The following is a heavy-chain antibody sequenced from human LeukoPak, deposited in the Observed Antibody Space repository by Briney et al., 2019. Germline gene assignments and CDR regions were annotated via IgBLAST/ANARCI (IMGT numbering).Heavy chain of an antibody. CDR2: ISSSGSTI. J-gene: IGHJ3*02. CDR1: GFTFSDYY. Sequence: GGSLRLSCAASGFTFSDYYMSWIRQAPGKGLEWVSYISSSGSTIYYADSVKGRFTISRDNAKNSLYLQMNSLRAEDTAVYYCTTGLMATNPFDIWGQGTMVTVSS. V-gene: IGHV3-11*01. CDR3: TTGLMATNPFDI. D-gene: IGHD5-24*01.